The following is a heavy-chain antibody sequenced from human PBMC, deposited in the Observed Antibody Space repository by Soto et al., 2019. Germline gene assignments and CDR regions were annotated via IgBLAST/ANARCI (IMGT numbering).Heavy chain of an antibody. CDR3: ASHPRTDYCSGMDA. Sequence: SVKVSCKASGGTFSSYAISWVRQAPGQGLEWMGGIIPIFGTANYAQKFQGRVTITADESTSTAYMELSSLRSEDTAVYYCASHPRTDYCSGMDAWGQGTTVTVSS. D-gene: IGHD2-8*02. CDR1: GGTFSSYA. V-gene: IGHV1-69*13. J-gene: IGHJ6*02. CDR2: IIPIFGTA.